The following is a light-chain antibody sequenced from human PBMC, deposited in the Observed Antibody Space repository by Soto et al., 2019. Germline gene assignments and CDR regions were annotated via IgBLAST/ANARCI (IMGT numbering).Light chain of an antibody. CDR2: DNT. J-gene: IGLJ3*02. Sequence: QSVLTQPPSVSRAPGQRVTISCTGSSSNIGADYDVHWYQQVPGTAPKLLIYDNTNRPSGVPDRFSGSKSGTSASLAITGLQAEDEADYYCQSFDSSLSGRVFGGGTKLTVL. CDR1: SSNIGADYD. V-gene: IGLV1-40*01. CDR3: QSFDSSLSGRV.